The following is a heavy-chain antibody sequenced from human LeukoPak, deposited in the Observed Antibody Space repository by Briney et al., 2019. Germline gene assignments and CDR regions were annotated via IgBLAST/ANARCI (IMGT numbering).Heavy chain of an antibody. CDR3: AKDSARSWIDY. D-gene: IGHD6-13*01. J-gene: IGHJ4*02. V-gene: IGHV3-9*01. CDR1: GFSFDDYA. CDR2: ISWNSGSI. Sequence: GGSLRLSCAASGFSFDDYAMHWVRQAPGKGLEWVSGISWNSGSIGYADSVKGRFTISRDNAKNSLYLQMNSLRAEDTALYYCAKDSARSWIDYWGQGTLVTVSS.